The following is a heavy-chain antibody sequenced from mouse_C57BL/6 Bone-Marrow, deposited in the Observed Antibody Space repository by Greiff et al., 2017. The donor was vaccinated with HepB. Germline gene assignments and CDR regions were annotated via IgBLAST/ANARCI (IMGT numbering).Heavy chain of an antibody. CDR3: ARYYYGRPAMDY. CDR2: IYPGDGDT. V-gene: IGHV1-82*01. D-gene: IGHD1-1*01. J-gene: IGHJ4*01. Sequence: QVQLQHSGPELVKPGASVKISCKASGYAFSSSWMNWVKQRPGKGLEWIGRIYPGDGDTNYNGKFKGKATLTADKSSSTAYMQLSSLTSEDSAVYFCARYYYGRPAMDYWGQGTSVTVSS. CDR1: GYAFSSSW.